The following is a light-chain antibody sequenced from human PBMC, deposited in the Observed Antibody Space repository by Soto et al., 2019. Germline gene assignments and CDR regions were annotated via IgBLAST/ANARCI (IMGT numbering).Light chain of an antibody. CDR3: SSYTSSSTLL. J-gene: IGLJ2*01. CDR1: SSDVGTYNR. Sequence: QSALTQPPSVSGSPGQSVTISCTGTSSDVGTYNRVSWYQQPPGTAPKLMIYEVSNWPSGVPDRFSGSKSGNTASLTISGLQAEDEADYYCSSYTSSSTLLFGGGTKLTVL. V-gene: IGLV2-18*02. CDR2: EVS.